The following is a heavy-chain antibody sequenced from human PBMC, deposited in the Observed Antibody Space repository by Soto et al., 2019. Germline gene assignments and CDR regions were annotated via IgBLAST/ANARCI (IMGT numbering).Heavy chain of an antibody. J-gene: IGHJ4*02. CDR1: GDSVSSNSAA. CDR2: TYYRSRWYH. Sequence: PSQTLSLTCAISGDSVSSNSAAWNWIRQSPSRGLEWLGRTYYRSRWYHDYAVSVKGRITINPDTSKNQFSLQLSSVTPEDTAVYYCALEIAAAGRKFYYFDYWGQGAPVTVSS. V-gene: IGHV6-1*01. D-gene: IGHD6-13*01. CDR3: ALEIAAAGRKFYYFDY.